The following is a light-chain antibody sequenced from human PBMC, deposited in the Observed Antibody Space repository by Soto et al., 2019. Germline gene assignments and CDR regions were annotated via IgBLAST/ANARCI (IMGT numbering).Light chain of an antibody. CDR3: QQYNSFSWT. CDR2: KAS. Sequence: DIQMTQSPSTLSASVGDRVTITCRASRSISTWLAWYQQKPGKAPKLLIYKASSLEGGVPSRFSGSGSGIEFTLTISGLQPDDFATYYCQQYNSFSWTFGQGTKVDIK. CDR1: RSISTW. V-gene: IGKV1-5*03. J-gene: IGKJ1*01.